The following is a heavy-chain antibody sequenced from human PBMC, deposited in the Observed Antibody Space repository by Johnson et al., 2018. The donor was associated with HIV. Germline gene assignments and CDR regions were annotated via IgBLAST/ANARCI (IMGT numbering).Heavy chain of an antibody. D-gene: IGHD3-9*01. V-gene: IGHV3-30*03. CDR2: ISHDGSHK. Sequence: QMLLVESGGGVVRPGGSLRLSCAASGFTFDDYGMSWVRQAPGKGLEWVAVISHDGSHKYYADSVKGRFSLSRDISKNMLYLQMHSLRAEDTAVYYCARGYILTGYSGAFDMWGQGTMVTVSS. CDR1: GFTFDDYG. J-gene: IGHJ3*02. CDR3: ARGYILTGYSGAFDM.